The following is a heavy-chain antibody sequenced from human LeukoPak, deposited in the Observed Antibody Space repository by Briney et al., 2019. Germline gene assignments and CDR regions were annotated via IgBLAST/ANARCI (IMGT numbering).Heavy chain of an antibody. J-gene: IGHJ4*02. Sequence: GGSLRLSCAASGFTLSSYWMSWVRQAPGKGLEWVVNIKYDGSEKDYVDSVKGRFTISRDNAKNSLYLQMNSLRAADTAVYYCARCIAPAGLFFDYWGQGTLVTVSS. CDR3: ARCIAPAGLFFDY. D-gene: IGHD6-13*01. V-gene: IGHV3-7*01. CDR2: IKYDGSEK. CDR1: GFTLSSYW.